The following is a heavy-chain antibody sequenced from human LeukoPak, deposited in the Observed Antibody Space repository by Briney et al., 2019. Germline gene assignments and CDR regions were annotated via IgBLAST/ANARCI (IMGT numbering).Heavy chain of an antibody. D-gene: IGHD3-9*01. CDR2: INHSGST. CDR3: ARGQHDILTGYYPLDY. CDR1: GGSFSGYY. J-gene: IGHJ4*02. V-gene: IGHV4-34*09. Sequence: SETLSLTCAVYGGSFSGYYWSWIRQPPGKGLEWIGEINHSGSTYYNPSLKSRVTISVDTSKNQFSLKLSSVTAADTAVYYCARGQHDILTGYYPLDYWGQGTLVTVSS.